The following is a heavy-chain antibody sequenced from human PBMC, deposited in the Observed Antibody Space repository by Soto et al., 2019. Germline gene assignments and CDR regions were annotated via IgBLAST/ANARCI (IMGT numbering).Heavy chain of an antibody. Sequence: ASVKVSCKTSGYSFTKYGLHWVRQAPGQRLEWMGWINPGNGDTKYSQKFQGRVTITRDTSATTAYMELSSLRSEDSAVFYCARTDCSSTSCYNYYYYGMDVWGQGTTVTSP. V-gene: IGHV1-3*01. D-gene: IGHD2-2*01. CDR1: GYSFTKYG. J-gene: IGHJ6*02. CDR3: ARTDCSSTSCYNYYYYGMDV. CDR2: INPGNGDT.